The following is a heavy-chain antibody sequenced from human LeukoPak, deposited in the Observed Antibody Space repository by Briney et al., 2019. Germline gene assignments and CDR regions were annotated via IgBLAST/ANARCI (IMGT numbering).Heavy chain of an antibody. V-gene: IGHV3-11*01. CDR1: GFTFSDYY. CDR2: ISSSGSTI. J-gene: IGHJ4*02. D-gene: IGHD5-12*01. CDR3: GACEWAYISGYPPILTY. Sequence: KAGGSLRLSCAASGFTFSDYYMSWIRQAPGKGLEWVSYISSSGSTIYYADSVKGRFTISRDNAKNSLYLQMNSLRAEDTAVYYCGACEWAYISGYPPILTYWGQGTLVTVSS.